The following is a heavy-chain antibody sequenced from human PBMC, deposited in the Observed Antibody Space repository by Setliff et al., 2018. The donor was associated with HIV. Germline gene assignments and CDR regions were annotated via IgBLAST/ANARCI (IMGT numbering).Heavy chain of an antibody. CDR3: ARRHNDYSLYYFDS. J-gene: IGHJ4*02. D-gene: IGHD5-12*01. CDR1: GGSIRSSSYY. CDR2: VYYSGST. Sequence: PSETLSLTCTVSGGSIRSSSYYWGWIRQPPGKGLELIGSVYYSGSTYYNPSLESRVTISADMSKNQFSLKLSSVTAADTAVYYCARRHNDYSLYYFDSWGQGTLVTVSS. V-gene: IGHV4-39*01.